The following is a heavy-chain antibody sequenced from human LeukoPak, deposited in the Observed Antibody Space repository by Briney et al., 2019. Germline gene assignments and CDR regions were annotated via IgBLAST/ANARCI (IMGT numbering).Heavy chain of an antibody. J-gene: IGHJ6*03. V-gene: IGHV1-69*01. Sequence: SVKVSCKASGGTFSSYAISWVRQAPGQGLEWMGGIIPIFGTANYAQKFQGRVTITADESTSTAYMELSSLRSEDTAVYYCARAFSGDVNMGVWGKGTTVTVSS. CDR1: GGTFSSYA. D-gene: IGHD1-26*01. CDR2: IIPIFGTA. CDR3: ARAFSGDVNMGV.